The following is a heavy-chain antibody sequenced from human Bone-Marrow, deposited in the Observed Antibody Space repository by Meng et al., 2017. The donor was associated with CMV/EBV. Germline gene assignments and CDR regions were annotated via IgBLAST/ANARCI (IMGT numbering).Heavy chain of an antibody. D-gene: IGHD2-2*01. Sequence: KASGGTFSSYAISWVRQAPGQGLEWMGGIILILGIANYAQKFQGRVTITADKSTSTAYMELSSLRSEDTAVYYCARNSVVRGYYFDYWGQGTLVTVSS. V-gene: IGHV1-69*10. CDR3: ARNSVVRGYYFDY. J-gene: IGHJ4*02. CDR1: GGTFSSYA. CDR2: IILILGIA.